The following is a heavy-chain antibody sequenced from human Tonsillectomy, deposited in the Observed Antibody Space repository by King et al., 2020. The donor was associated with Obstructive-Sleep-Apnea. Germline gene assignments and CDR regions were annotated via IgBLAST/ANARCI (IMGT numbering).Heavy chain of an antibody. Sequence: QLVQSGAEVKKPGASVKVSCKASGYTFTGYYMHWVRQAPGQGLEWMGWINPNSGGTNYAQKFQGRVTTTIDTSISTAYMELSRLRSDDTAVYYCARXLVPXAGXNELDYWGQGTLVTVXX. J-gene: IGHJ4*02. V-gene: IGHV1-2*02. CDR1: GYTFTGYY. CDR3: ARXLVPXAGXNELDY. CDR2: INPNSGGT. D-gene: IGHD6-19*01.